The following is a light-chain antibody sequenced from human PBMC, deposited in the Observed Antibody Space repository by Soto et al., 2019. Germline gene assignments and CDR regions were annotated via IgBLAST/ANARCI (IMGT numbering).Light chain of an antibody. J-gene: IGKJ4*01. V-gene: IGKV3-15*01. CDR2: DVS. Sequence: EILMTQSPATLSVSPGERATLSCRASQSVSSNLAWYQQKPGQAPRLLIYDVSTRATGFPTRFSGSGSGTEFTLTISSLQSEDFAVYYCQQYNDWPLTFGGGTEVEI. CDR3: QQYNDWPLT. CDR1: QSVSSN.